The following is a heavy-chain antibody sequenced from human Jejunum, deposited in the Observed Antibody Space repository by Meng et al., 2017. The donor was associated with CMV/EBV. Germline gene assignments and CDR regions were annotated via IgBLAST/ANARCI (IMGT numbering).Heavy chain of an antibody. CDR1: SSSSSGYY. CDR2: VYDGGKT. Sequence: SSSSSGYYWGWTRQPPGKGLEWIGNVYDGGKTYYNPSLKSRITISLDTTKSQFSLRLSSVTAADTAVYYCSRDEGEYRVYSRLDWGQGTLVTVSS. D-gene: IGHD6-13*01. CDR3: SRDEGEYRVYSRLD. J-gene: IGHJ4*02. V-gene: IGHV4-39*07.